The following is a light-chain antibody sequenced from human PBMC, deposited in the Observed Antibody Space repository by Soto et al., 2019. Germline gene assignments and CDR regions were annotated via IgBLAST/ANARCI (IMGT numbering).Light chain of an antibody. CDR1: NSDVGGYNY. CDR2: EVS. CDR3: SSYTSISTLYV. Sequence: QSVLTQPASVSGSPGQSITISCTGTNSDVGGYNYVSWYQQHPGKAPELMIYEVSHRPSGVSNRFSGSKSDNTASLIISGLQAEDEADYYCSSYTSISTLYVFGTGTKVT. J-gene: IGLJ1*01. V-gene: IGLV2-14*01.